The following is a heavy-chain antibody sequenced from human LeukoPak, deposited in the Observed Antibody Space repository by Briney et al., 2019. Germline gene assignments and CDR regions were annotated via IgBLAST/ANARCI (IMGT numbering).Heavy chain of an antibody. Sequence: ASVKVSCKASGYTFTDYYMHWVRQAPGQGLEWMGWINPNNGDANYAQRFQGRVTMTRDTSNSTAYLELSSLRSDDTAVYYCARELTYSSAWIDYWGQGTLVTVSS. D-gene: IGHD6-19*01. CDR1: GYTFTDYY. V-gene: IGHV1-2*02. CDR3: ARELTYSSAWIDY. CDR2: INPNNGDA. J-gene: IGHJ4*02.